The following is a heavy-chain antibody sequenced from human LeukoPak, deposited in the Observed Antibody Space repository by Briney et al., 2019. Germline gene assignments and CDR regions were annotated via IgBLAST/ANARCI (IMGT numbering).Heavy chain of an antibody. D-gene: IGHD6-19*01. J-gene: IGHJ4*02. CDR3: ARESESSGWYNY. CDR2: IIGDGGST. CDR1: GFMFHDYA. V-gene: IGHV3-43*02. Sequence: GGSLGLSCAAPGFMFHDYAIHWVRQAPGKGLEWVSLIIGDGGSTFYADSVKGRFTISRDNSKNSLYLQMNSLRSDDTALYYCARESESSGWYNYWGQGTLVTVSS.